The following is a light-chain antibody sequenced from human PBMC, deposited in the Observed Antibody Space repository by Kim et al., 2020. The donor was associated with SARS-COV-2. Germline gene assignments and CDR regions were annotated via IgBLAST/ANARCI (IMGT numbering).Light chain of an antibody. Sequence: QTVVTQEASLSVSPGGTVTLTCGLSSGSASTTYSPSWYQQTQGQAPRPLIYNTDIRSSGVPDRFSGSILGNKAALTITGAQADDESDYHCVLYLGSGVWVFGGGTQLTVL. CDR2: NTD. CDR1: SGSASTTYS. V-gene: IGLV8-61*01. J-gene: IGLJ3*02. CDR3: VLYLGSGVWV.